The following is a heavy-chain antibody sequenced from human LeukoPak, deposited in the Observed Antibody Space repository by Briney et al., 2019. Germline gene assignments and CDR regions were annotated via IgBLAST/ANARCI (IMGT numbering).Heavy chain of an antibody. Sequence: SVKVSCKASGGTFSSYAISWVRQAPGQGLEWMGGIIPIFGTANYAQKFQGRVTITTDESTSTAYMELSSQRSEDTAVYYCAREPSKYSSSSADYWGQGTLVTVSS. V-gene: IGHV1-69*05. D-gene: IGHD6-6*01. J-gene: IGHJ4*02. CDR2: IIPIFGTA. CDR1: GGTFSSYA. CDR3: AREPSKYSSSSADY.